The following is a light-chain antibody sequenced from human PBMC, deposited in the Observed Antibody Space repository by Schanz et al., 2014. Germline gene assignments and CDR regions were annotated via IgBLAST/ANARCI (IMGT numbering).Light chain of an antibody. V-gene: IGLV1-44*01. Sequence: QSVLTQPPSASGTPGQRVTISCSGSSSNIGSNPVNWYQQLPRAAPTLLIYTSDQRPSGVPDRFSGSKSGTSASLAISGLQSEDEADYYCSSHASNNPRVVFGGGTKLTVL. CDR2: TSD. CDR1: SSNIGSNP. CDR3: SSHASNNPRVV. J-gene: IGLJ2*01.